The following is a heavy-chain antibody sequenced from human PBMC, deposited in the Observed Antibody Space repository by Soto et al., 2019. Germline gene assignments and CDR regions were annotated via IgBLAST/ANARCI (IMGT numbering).Heavy chain of an antibody. CDR2: IYSSEDT. Sequence: SEILSLTCTVSGGSVSSNDYSWGWIRQSPGKGLEWIGTIYSSEDTHYNPSLLSRVTISVDTSMSEFSLKLSSVTAADTAVYYCATQEVGGTYVYTFDPWGQGTLVTVSS. D-gene: IGHD1-26*01. J-gene: IGHJ5*02. CDR1: GGSVSSNDYS. CDR3: ATQEVGGTYVYTFDP. V-gene: IGHV4-39*01.